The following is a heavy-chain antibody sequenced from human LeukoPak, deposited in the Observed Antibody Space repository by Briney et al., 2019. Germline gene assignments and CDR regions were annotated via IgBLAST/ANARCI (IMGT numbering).Heavy chain of an antibody. CDR2: IKSKTDGGTS. D-gene: IGHD2-21*02. CDR1: GFTFSNAW. V-gene: IGHV3-15*01. Sequence: GGSLRLSCAASGFTFSNAWMSRVRQAPGKGLEWVGRIKSKTDGGTSDYAAPVKGRFTISRDDSKNTLYLQMNSLKTEDTAVYYCTKRPTYCGGDCYPNWGQGTLVTVSS. J-gene: IGHJ4*02. CDR3: TKRPTYCGGDCYPN.